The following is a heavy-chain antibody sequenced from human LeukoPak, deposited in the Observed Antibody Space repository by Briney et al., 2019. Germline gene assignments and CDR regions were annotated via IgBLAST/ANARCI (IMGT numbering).Heavy chain of an antibody. CDR2: VFHNGDS. CDR3: ASKPIVPASQGHYFDT. D-gene: IGHD2-2*01. J-gene: IGHJ5*02. V-gene: IGHV4-59*02. CDR1: GASVRSHY. Sequence: SGTLSLTCTVSGASVRSHYWSWIRQPPGKGLEWIGNVFHNGDSSFAPSLTSRVTMSVDTSKNQFSLNLNSVTAADTAVHYCASKPIVPASQGHYFDTWGQGILVTVSS.